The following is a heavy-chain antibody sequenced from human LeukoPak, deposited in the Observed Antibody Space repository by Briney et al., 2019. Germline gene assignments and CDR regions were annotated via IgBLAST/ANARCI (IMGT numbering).Heavy chain of an antibody. Sequence: SETLSLTCTVSGRSISSYYWSWIRQPPGKGLEWIGYIFYSGSTNYNPSLKSRVTISLDTSKNLFSLKLTSVTAADTAVYYCARHVNNWNDDNWFDPWGQGTLVTVSS. CDR2: IFYSGST. CDR1: GRSISSYY. J-gene: IGHJ5*02. CDR3: ARHVNNWNDDNWFDP. D-gene: IGHD1-1*01. V-gene: IGHV4-59*01.